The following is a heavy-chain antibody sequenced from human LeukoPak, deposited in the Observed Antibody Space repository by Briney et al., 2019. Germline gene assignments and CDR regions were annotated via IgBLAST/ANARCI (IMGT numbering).Heavy chain of an antibody. CDR3: AKGIGAYSYGFDY. J-gene: IGHJ4*02. Sequence: GGSLRLSCAASGFTFSSYSMNWVRQAPGKGLEWVSSISSSSSYIYYADSVKGRFTISRDNAKNSLYLQMNSLRAEDTAVYYCAKGIGAYSYGFDYWGQGTLVTVSS. CDR1: GFTFSSYS. V-gene: IGHV3-21*01. CDR2: ISSSSSYI. D-gene: IGHD5-18*01.